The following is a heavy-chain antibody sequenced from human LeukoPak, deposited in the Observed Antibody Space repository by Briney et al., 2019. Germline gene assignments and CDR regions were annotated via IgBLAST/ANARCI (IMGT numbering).Heavy chain of an antibody. J-gene: IGHJ5*02. CDR1: GFTFSSYS. D-gene: IGHD1-1*01. V-gene: IGHV3-21*01. Sequence: PGGSLRLSCAASGFTFSSYSMNGVRQAPGKGLEWVSSISSSSSYIYYADSLKGRFTISRDNAKNSLYLQMNSLRAEDTAVYYCARAAGRYAQYNWFDPWGQGTLVSVSS. CDR3: ARAAGRYAQYNWFDP. CDR2: ISSSSSYI.